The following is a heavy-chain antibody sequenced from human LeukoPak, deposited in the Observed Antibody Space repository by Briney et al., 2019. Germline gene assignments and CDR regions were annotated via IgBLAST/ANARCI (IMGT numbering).Heavy chain of an antibody. Sequence: GRSLRLSCAASGFTFSSYAMHWVRQAPGKGLEWVAVISYDGSNKYYADSVKGRFTISRDNSKNTLYLQMNSLRAEDTAVYYCAKDFYDLDAFDIWGQGTMVTVSS. CDR2: ISYDGSNK. CDR3: AKDFYDLDAFDI. J-gene: IGHJ3*02. V-gene: IGHV3-30-3*01. D-gene: IGHD2/OR15-2a*01. CDR1: GFTFSSYA.